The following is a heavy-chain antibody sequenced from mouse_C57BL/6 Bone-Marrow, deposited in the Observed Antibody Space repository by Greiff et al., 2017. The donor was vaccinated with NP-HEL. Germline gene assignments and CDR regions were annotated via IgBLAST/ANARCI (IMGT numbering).Heavy chain of an antibody. D-gene: IGHD2-4*01. CDR1: GFTFSSYA. Sequence: EVKLMESGGGLVKPGGSLKLSCAASGFTFSSYAMSWVRQTPEKRLEWVATISAGGSYTYYPDNVKGRFTISRDNAKNNLYLQMSHLKSEDTAMYYCARDTRLRGFAYWGQGTLVTVSA. CDR3: ARDTRLRGFAY. J-gene: IGHJ3*01. V-gene: IGHV5-4*01. CDR2: ISAGGSYT.